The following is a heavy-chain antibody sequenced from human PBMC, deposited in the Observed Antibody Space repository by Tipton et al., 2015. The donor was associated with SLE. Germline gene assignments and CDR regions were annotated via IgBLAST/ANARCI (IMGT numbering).Heavy chain of an antibody. V-gene: IGHV4-59*01. CDR1: GGSISSDY. J-gene: IGHJ6*04. CDR3: ARISVDTTMSQQVISGMDV. CDR2: IFYSGST. D-gene: IGHD5-18*01. Sequence: TLSLTCTVSGGSISSDYWTWIRQPPGKGLEWIGSIFYSGSTTYNPSLKSRVTMSVDTPKNQFSLKLTSVTAADTAVYYCARISVDTTMSQQVISGMDVWGKGTTVIVSS.